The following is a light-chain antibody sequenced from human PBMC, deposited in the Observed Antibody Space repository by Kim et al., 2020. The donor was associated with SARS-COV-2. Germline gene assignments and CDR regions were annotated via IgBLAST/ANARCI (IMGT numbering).Light chain of an antibody. Sequence: GRRVTISCSGSSSNIGSNAVNCYQQLPGTAPKLLIYSNNQRPSGVPDRFSGSKSGTSASLAISGLQSEDEADYYCAAWDDSLNDYVFGTGTKVTVL. V-gene: IGLV1-44*01. J-gene: IGLJ1*01. CDR3: AAWDDSLNDYV. CDR1: SSNIGSNA. CDR2: SNN.